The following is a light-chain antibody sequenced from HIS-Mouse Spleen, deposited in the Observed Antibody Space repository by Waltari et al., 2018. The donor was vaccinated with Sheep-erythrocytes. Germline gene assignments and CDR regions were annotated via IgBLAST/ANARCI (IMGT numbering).Light chain of an antibody. CDR2: DDS. Sequence: SYVLTQPPSVSVAPGKTARITCGGNKSGSKSVHWYQQKPGQAPVLVVYDDSDRPSGIPERFSGSNSGNTATLTISRVEAGDEADYYCQVWDSSSDHPYVFGTGTKVTVL. CDR1: KSGSKS. J-gene: IGLJ1*01. V-gene: IGLV3-21*03. CDR3: QVWDSSSDHPYV.